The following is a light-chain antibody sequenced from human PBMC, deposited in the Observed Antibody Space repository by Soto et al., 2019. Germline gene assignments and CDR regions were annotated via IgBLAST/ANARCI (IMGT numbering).Light chain of an antibody. CDR2: GAS. CDR3: QQYNDWPT. Sequence: EIVLTQSPGTLSLSPGERATLSCRASQSVTSRYLAWYQQKPGQAPRLLFFGASIRDTGVPDRFSGSGSGTDFTLTINRLEPEDFAVYYCQQYNDWPTFGQGTKVDIK. V-gene: IGKV3-20*01. J-gene: IGKJ1*01. CDR1: QSVTSRY.